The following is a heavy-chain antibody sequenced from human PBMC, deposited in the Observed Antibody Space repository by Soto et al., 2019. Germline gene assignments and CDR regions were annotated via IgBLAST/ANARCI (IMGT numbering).Heavy chain of an antibody. V-gene: IGHV3-33*01. CDR2: IWYDGSNK. Sequence: QVQLVESGGGVVQPGRSLRLSCAASGFTFRSYGMHWVRQAPGKGLEWVAVIWYDGSNKYYADSVKGRFTISRDNSKNTLYLQMNSLRAEDTAVYYCARGTVHFDYWGQGTLVPVSS. CDR3: ARGTVHFDY. D-gene: IGHD4-17*01. J-gene: IGHJ4*02. CDR1: GFTFRSYG.